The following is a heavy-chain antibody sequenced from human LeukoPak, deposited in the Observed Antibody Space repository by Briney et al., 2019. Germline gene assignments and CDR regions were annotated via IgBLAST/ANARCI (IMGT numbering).Heavy chain of an antibody. D-gene: IGHD3-10*01. V-gene: IGHV4-39*07. CDR1: GGSISHYY. J-gene: IGHJ6*03. Sequence: PSETLSLTCTVSGGSISHYYWGWIRQPPGKGLEWIGSIYYSGSTYYNPSLKSRVTISVDTSKNQFSLKLSSVTAADTAVYYCASYYYGSGSYYIYYYYYKDVWGKGTTVTVSS. CDR2: IYYSGST. CDR3: ASYYYGSGSYYIYYYYYKDV.